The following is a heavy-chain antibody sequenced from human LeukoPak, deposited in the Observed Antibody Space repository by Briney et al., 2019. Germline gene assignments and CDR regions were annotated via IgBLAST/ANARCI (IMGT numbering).Heavy chain of an antibody. CDR2: ISAYNGNT. J-gene: IGHJ4*02. V-gene: IGHV1-18*01. Sequence: GASVKVSCKASGYTFTSYGISWVRQAPGQGLEWMGWISAYNGNTNYAQKLQGRVTMTTDTSTSTAYMELRSLRSDDTAVYYCARVVGNRATFKGGGNFDYWGQGTLVTVSS. CDR1: GYTFTSYG. CDR3: ARVVGNRATFKGGGNFDY. D-gene: IGHD3-16*01.